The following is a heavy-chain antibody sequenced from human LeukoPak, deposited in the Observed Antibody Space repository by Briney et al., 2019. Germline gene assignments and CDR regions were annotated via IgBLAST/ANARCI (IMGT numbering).Heavy chain of an antibody. CDR1: GFTFSSYA. J-gene: IGHJ4*02. CDR3: AKDRQEGDYFDY. CDR2: ISGSGGST. V-gene: IGHV3-23*01. D-gene: IGHD6-6*01. Sequence: QPGGSLRLSCAASGFTFSSYAMSWVRQAPGKGLEWVSAISGSGGSTYYADSVKGRFTISRDNSKYTLYLQMNSLRAEDTAVYYCAKDRQEGDYFDYWGQGTLVTVSS.